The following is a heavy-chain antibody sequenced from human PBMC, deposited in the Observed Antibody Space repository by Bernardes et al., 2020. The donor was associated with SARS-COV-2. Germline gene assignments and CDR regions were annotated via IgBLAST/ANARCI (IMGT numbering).Heavy chain of an antibody. V-gene: IGHV3-48*04. D-gene: IGHD3-10*01. J-gene: IGHJ4*02. CDR3: VRETYRGSYFDY. CDR1: GFTFSSYS. Sequence: GGSLRLSCAASGFTFSSYSMNWVRQAPGKGLEWVSYISSSSSTRHYADSVRGRFTISRDNAENSLFLQMNSLRGEDTAVYYCVRETYRGSYFDYWGQGTLVTVSS. CDR2: ISSSSSTR.